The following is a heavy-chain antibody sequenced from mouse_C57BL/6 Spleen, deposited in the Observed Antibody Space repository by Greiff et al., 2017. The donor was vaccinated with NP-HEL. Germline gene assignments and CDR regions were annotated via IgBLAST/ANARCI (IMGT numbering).Heavy chain of an antibody. CDR3: ARRAYSSGYVRDAMDY. CDR1: GFNIKNTY. CDR2: IDPANGNT. D-gene: IGHD3-2*02. Sequence: EVKLVESVAELVRPGASVKLSCTASGFNIKNTYMHWVKQRPEQGLEWIGRIDPANGNTKYAPKFQGKATITADTSSNTAYLQLSSLTSEDTAIYYCARRAYSSGYVRDAMDYWGQGTSVTVSS. V-gene: IGHV14-3*01. J-gene: IGHJ4*01.